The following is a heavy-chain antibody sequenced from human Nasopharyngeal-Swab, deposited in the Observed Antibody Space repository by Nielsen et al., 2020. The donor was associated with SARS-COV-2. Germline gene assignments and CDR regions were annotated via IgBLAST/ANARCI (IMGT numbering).Heavy chain of an antibody. V-gene: IGHV4-59*01. J-gene: IGHJ4*02. CDR1: GGSISSYY. Sequence: SETLSLTCTVSGGSISSYYWSWIRQPPGKGLEWIGYIYYSGSTNYNPSLKIRVTIPVDTSKNRFSLKLSSVTAADTAVYYCARGGGSSSWVDYWGQGTLVTVSS. CDR2: IYYSGST. D-gene: IGHD6-13*01. CDR3: ARGGGSSSWVDY.